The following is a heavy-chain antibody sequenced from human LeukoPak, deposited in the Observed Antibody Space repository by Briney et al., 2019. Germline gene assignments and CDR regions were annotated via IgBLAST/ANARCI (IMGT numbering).Heavy chain of an antibody. CDR2: ISSSGSTI. J-gene: IGHJ4*02. D-gene: IGHD4-23*01. CDR3: AREGVNTVVDY. CDR1: GFTFSSYE. Sequence: GGSLRLSXAASGFTFSSYEMNWVRQTPGKGLEWVSYISSSGSTIYYADSVKGRFTISRDNAKNSLYLQMNSLRAEDTAVYYCAREGVNTVVDYWGQGTLVTVSS. V-gene: IGHV3-48*03.